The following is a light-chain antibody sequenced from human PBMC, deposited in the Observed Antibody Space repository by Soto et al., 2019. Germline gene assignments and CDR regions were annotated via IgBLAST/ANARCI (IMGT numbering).Light chain of an antibody. V-gene: IGKV1-39*01. CDR3: QQNFNFPRT. CDR1: QTIDTY. CDR2: AAT. Sequence: DIQSTQSTSSPSASVGARVTITCRASQTIDTYLNWYQHKPGTAPKVLIYAATYLQNAVPSRCSGTGSGADFTLTISSLQPEDFATYYCQQNFNFPRTFAQGTKVAIK. J-gene: IGKJ1*01.